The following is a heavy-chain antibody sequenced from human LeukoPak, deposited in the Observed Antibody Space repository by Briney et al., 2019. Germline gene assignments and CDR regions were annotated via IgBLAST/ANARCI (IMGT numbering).Heavy chain of an antibody. D-gene: IGHD6-13*01. CDR3: ARGSKAAPGTFDY. CDR2: IYPRDGST. CDR1: GYSFTSNY. Sequence: ASVKVSCKASGYSFTSNYIHWVRQAPGQGLEWMGMIYPRDGSTSYAQKFQGRVTVTRDTSTSTVHMELSGLRSEDTAVYYCARGSKAAPGTFDYWGQGTLVTVSS. J-gene: IGHJ4*02. V-gene: IGHV1-46*01.